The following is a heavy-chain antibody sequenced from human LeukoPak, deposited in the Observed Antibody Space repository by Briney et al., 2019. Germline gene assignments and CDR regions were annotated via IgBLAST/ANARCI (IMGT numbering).Heavy chain of an antibody. D-gene: IGHD4-17*01. CDR1: GGSISSYY. Sequence: PSETLSLTCTVSGGSISSYYWSWIRQPPGKGLEWIGYIYYSGSTNYNPSLKSRVTISVDTSKNQFSLKLSSVTAADTAVYYYARGHGDYSNWFDPWGQGTLVTVSS. V-gene: IGHV4-59*08. CDR2: IYYSGST. CDR3: ARGHGDYSNWFDP. J-gene: IGHJ5*02.